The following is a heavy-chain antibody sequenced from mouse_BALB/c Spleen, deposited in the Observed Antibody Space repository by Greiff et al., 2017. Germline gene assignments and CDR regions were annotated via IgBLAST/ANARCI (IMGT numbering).Heavy chain of an antibody. Sequence: VKLVESGAELARPGASVKLSCKASGYTFTSYWMQWVKQRPGQGLEWIGAIYPGDGDTRYTQKFKGKATLTADKSSSTAYMQLSSLASEDSAVYYCARPGLRPYYAMDYWGQGTSVTVSS. CDR3: ARPGLRPYYAMDY. CDR2: IYPGDGDT. CDR1: GYTFTSYW. V-gene: IGHV1-87*01. D-gene: IGHD1-2*01. J-gene: IGHJ4*01.